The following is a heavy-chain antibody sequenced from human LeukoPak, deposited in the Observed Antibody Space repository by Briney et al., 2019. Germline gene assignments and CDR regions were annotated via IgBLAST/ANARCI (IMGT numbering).Heavy chain of an antibody. D-gene: IGHD3-22*01. CDR1: GDSVSRSDSY. J-gene: IGHJ1*01. CDR2: IYYSGRT. CDR3: ARRRYYDGSGYLE. Sequence: SETLSLTCSVSGDSVSRSDSYWDWIRQPPGKGLEWIGTIYYSGRTYYSPSLKSRVTMSVDPSNNQFSLNLRSVTAADTAVYYCARRRYYDGSGYLEWGQGALLSVSS. V-gene: IGHV4-39*01.